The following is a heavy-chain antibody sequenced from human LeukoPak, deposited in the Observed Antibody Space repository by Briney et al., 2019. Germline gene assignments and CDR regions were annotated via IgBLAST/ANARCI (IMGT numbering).Heavy chain of an antibody. CDR1: GFDFSDYT. Sequence: GGSLRLSCAASGFDFSDYTMSWARQAPGKGLEWVSSIKSSSRKIYYADSVRGRFTISGDNAKNSLYLHMNSLRAEDTATYHCTRVIRGEDFYFGMDVWGQGPTVPVSS. CDR3: TRVIRGEDFYFGMDV. D-gene: IGHD3-10*01. J-gene: IGHJ6*02. CDR2: IKSSSRKI. V-gene: IGHV3-21*06.